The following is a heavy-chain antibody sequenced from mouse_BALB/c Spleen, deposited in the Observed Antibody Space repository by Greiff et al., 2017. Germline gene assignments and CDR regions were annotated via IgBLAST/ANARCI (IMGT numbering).Heavy chain of an antibody. CDR2: IWSGGST. J-gene: IGHJ3*01. V-gene: IGHV2-2*02. CDR1: GFSLTSYG. D-gene: IGHD1-1*01. Sequence: VMLVESGPGLVQPSQSLSITCTVSGFSLTSYGVHWVRQSPGKGLEWLGVIWSGGSTDYNAAFISRLSISKDNSKSQVFFKMNSLQANDTAIYYCARDHYGSSLRFAYWGQGTLVTVSA. CDR3: ARDHYGSSLRFAY.